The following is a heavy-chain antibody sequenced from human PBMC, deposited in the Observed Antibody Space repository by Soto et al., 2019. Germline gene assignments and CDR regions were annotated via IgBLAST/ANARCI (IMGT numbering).Heavy chain of an antibody. CDR2: ISWNRGSI. D-gene: IGHD6-13*01. Sequence: EVQLVESGGGLVQPGRSLRLSCAASGFTFDDYALHCVRQAPGTPLEWVSGISWNRGSIGYAVSVKGRFTISRDNAKVSLYLQMNSLRAEDTALYYWAKDMGWAAAGNFDYRGHGTLVTVSS. CDR3: AKDMGWAAAGNFDY. J-gene: IGHJ4*01. V-gene: IGHV3-9*01. CDR1: GFTFDDYA.